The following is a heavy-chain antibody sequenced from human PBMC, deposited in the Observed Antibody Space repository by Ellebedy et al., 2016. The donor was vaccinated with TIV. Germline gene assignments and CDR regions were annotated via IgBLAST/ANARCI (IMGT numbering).Heavy chain of an antibody. CDR2: IYYSGST. V-gene: IGHV4-59*01. CDR1: GCSISSYY. CDR3: ARTYSSGWYDWFDP. D-gene: IGHD6-19*01. J-gene: IGHJ5*02. Sequence: GSLRLXXTVSGCSISSYYWSWIPQPPGKGLEWSGYIYYSGSTNYNPSLKSRVTISVDTSKNQFSLKLSSVTAADTAVYYCARTYSSGWYDWFDPWGQGTLVTVAS.